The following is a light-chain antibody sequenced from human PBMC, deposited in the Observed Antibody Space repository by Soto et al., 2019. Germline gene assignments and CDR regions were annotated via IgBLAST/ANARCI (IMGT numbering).Light chain of an antibody. CDR3: QQYGSSLFT. V-gene: IGKV3-20*01. CDR1: SQGRSTY. CDR2: GIS. Sequence: EIVMAQSPAKLSVSPGERVTLSGRASSQGRSTYLAWYQQKSGKAPRLLIYGISTRATGIPVRFSGSGSGTEFTLTISRLEPEDFAVYYCQQYGSSLFTFGHGTKVDIK. J-gene: IGKJ3*01.